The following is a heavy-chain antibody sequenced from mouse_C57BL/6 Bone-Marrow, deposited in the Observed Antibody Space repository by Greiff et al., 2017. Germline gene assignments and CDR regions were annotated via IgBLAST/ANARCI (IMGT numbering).Heavy chain of an antibody. V-gene: IGHV1-82*01. J-gene: IGHJ2*01. Sequence: VQLQESGPELVKPGASVKISCKASGYAFSSSWMNWVKQRPGKGLEWIGRIYPGDGDTNYNGKFKGKATLTADKSSSTAYMQRSSLTSEDSAVYCCARWGVGDDFDYWGQGTTLTVSS. CDR3: ARWGVGDDFDY. CDR1: GYAFSSSW. D-gene: IGHD1-3*01. CDR2: IYPGDGDT.